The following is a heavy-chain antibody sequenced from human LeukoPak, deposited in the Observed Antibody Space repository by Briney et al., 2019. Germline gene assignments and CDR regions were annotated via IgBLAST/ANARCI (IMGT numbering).Heavy chain of an antibody. Sequence: GGSLRLSFPASGFTFISYPLGGVGQPPGRGLEGVSYISSSSSTIYYADSVKGRFTISRDNAKNSLYLQMNSLRAEDTAVYYCAREITVIPNWFDPWGQGTLVTVSS. CDR1: GFTFISYP. D-gene: IGHD4-11*01. J-gene: IGHJ5*02. V-gene: IGHV3-48*04. CDR3: AREITVIPNWFDP. CDR2: ISSSSSTI.